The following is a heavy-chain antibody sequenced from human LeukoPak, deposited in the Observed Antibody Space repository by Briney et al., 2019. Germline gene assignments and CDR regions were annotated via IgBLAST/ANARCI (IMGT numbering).Heavy chain of an antibody. CDR1: GFTFSSYG. CDR2: IRYDGSNK. V-gene: IGHV3-30*02. Sequence: GGSLRLSCAASGFTFSSYGMHWVRQAPGKGLEWVAFIRYDGSNKDYADSVKGRFTISRDNSKNTLYLQMNSLRAEDTAVYYCAKIGIFPFDYWGQGTLVTVSS. CDR3: AKIGIFPFDY. J-gene: IGHJ4*02. D-gene: IGHD1-14*01.